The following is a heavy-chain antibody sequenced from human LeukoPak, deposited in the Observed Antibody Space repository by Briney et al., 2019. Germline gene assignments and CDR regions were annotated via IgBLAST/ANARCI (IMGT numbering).Heavy chain of an antibody. CDR2: ISGSGGST. CDR1: GFTFSSYG. D-gene: IGHD4-17*01. J-gene: IGHJ4*02. CDR3: AKADYGYGDYGYYFDY. Sequence: GGTLRLSCAASGFTFSSYGMSWVRQAPGKGLEWVSAISGSGGSTYYADSVKGRFTISRDNSKNTLYLQMNSLRAEDTAVYYCAKADYGYGDYGYYFDYRGQGTLVTVSS. V-gene: IGHV3-23*01.